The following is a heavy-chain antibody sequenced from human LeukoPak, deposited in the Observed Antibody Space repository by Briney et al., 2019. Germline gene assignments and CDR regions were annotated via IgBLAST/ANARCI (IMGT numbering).Heavy chain of an antibody. CDR2: IYYSGST. Sequence: SETLSLTCTVSGGSISSYYWSWIRQPPGKGLEWIGYIYYSGSTNYNPSLKSRVTISVDTSKNQFSLKLSSVTAADTAGHYGAVVVAGYDSGCYAYYYYYYMDVWGKGTTVTVSS. D-gene: IGHD3-22*01. CDR1: GGSISSYY. J-gene: IGHJ6*03. V-gene: IGHV4-59*01. CDR3: AVVVAGYDSGCYAYYYYYYMDV.